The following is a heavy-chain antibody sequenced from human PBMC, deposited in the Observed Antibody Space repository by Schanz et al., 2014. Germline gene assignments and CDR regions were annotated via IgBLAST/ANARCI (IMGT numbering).Heavy chain of an antibody. CDR2: ISGTSSHI. V-gene: IGHV3-21*02. CDR1: GFPLSNYR. CDR3: ARENLNWEAFDI. D-gene: IGHD7-27*01. J-gene: IGHJ3*02. Sequence: EVRLVESGGGLVKPGGSLRLSCVVSGFPLSNYRMNWVRQSPGKGLEWVSCISGTSSHIYYADSVRGRFTISRDNAKNSLYLEMTSLRGEDTAVYYCARENLNWEAFDIWGQGTVVTVSS.